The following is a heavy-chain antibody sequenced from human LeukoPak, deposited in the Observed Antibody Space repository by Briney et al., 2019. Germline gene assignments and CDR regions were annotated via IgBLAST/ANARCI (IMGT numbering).Heavy chain of an antibody. CDR3: AREGPTHFDY. V-gene: IGHV1-8*01. Sequence: ASVKLSCKATGYTFTSYDINWVRQATGQGLEWMGWMNPNSGNTGDAQKFQGRVTMTRNTSISTAYMELSSLRSEDTAVYYCAREGPTHFDYWGQGTLVTVSS. J-gene: IGHJ4*02. CDR2: MNPNSGNT. CDR1: GYTFTSYD.